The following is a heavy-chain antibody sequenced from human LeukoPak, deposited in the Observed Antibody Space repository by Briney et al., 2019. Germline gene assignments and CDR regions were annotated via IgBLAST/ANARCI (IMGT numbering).Heavy chain of an antibody. Sequence: VASVKVSCKASGYTFTGYYIHWVRQAPGQGLEWMGWINPNSGGTNYAQNFQGSITMTRDTSISTAYMELSRLRSDDTAVYYCARRGTDWYFDAFEIWGRGTVITVSP. D-gene: IGHD6-19*01. V-gene: IGHV1-2*02. CDR1: GYTFTGYY. CDR2: INPNSGGT. J-gene: IGHJ3*02. CDR3: ARRGTDWYFDAFEI.